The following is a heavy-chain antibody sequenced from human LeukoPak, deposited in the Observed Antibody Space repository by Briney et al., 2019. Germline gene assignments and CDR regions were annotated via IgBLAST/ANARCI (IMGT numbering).Heavy chain of an antibody. CDR2: IYPNSGGT. D-gene: IGHD2-15*01. CDR1: GYTFTDRY. CDR3: AKDNNGNSFEY. J-gene: IGHJ4*02. Sequence: GASVKVSCKASGYTFTDRYMHWVRQAPGQGLEWMGWIYPNSGGTNYAQKFQGRVTMTRDTSISTAYMEVSRLTSDGTAVYYCAKDNNGNSFEYWGQGTLVTVSS. V-gene: IGHV1-2*02.